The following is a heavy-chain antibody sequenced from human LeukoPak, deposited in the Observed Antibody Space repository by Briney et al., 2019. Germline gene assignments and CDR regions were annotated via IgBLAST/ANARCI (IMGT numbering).Heavy chain of an antibody. CDR1: GFNFETYS. CDR3: AKLSVEATKYAAFDF. V-gene: IGHV3-23*01. D-gene: IGHD5-12*01. CDR2: VSSSGATT. J-gene: IGHJ3*01. Sequence: GGSLRLSCSASGFNFETYSLAWVRQTPGSGPEWVSTVSSSGATTYYADSVKGRFTVSRDNSKNTLFLQMSNLRAEDTAIYFCAKLSVEATKYAAFDFWGQGTMATVSS.